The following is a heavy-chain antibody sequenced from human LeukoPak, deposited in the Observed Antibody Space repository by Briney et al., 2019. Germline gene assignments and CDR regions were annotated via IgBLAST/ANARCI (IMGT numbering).Heavy chain of an antibody. CDR2: INTDSSSI. CDR1: GFTFSDYN. Sequence: PGGSLRLSCAASGFTFSDYNMRWIRQAPGKGLEWISHINTDSSSIHYADSMKGRFTISRDNAKNSLYLQMNSLRAEDTAVYYCAGSSYGGNTAYAFDIWGQGTMVTVSS. CDR3: AGSSYGGNTAYAFDI. D-gene: IGHD4-23*01. V-gene: IGHV3-11*06. J-gene: IGHJ3*02.